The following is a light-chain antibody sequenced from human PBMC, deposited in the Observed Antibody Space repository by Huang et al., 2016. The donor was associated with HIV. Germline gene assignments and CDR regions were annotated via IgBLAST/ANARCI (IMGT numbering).Light chain of an antibody. Sequence: ERVMTQSPVTLSVSPGERATFSCRASQSISSKLAWYQQTPVQAPRLLIYGASTRATGIPARFSGSGSGTEFTLTISSLQSEDFAVYYCQQYNNWPFTFGPGTRVDIK. V-gene: IGKV3-15*01. CDR1: QSISSK. CDR2: GAS. CDR3: QQYNNWPFT. J-gene: IGKJ3*01.